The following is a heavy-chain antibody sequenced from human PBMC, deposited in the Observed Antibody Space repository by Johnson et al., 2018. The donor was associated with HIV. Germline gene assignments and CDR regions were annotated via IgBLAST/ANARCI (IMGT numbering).Heavy chain of an antibody. CDR1: GFTFSSYA. V-gene: IGHV3-23*04. J-gene: IGHJ3*02. D-gene: IGHD4-23*01. CDR3: ARSPTVVAPHDI. Sequence: VQLVESGGGLVQPGGSLRLSCAASGFTFSSYAMSWVRQAPGKGLEWVSAISGSGGSTYYADSVKGRFTISRDNAKNTLDLQMNSMRAEDTDVYNCARSPTVVAPHDIWGQGTMVTVSS. CDR2: ISGSGGST.